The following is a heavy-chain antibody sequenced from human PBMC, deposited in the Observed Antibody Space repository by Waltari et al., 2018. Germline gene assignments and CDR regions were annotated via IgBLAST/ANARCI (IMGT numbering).Heavy chain of an antibody. CDR2: ISGSGGST. CDR1: GFTFSSYA. D-gene: IGHD6-19*01. Sequence: EVQLVESGGGLVQPGGSLRISCAASGFTFSSYAMSWVRQAPGKGLEGVSAISGSGGSTYYAASVKGRFTISRDNSKNTLYLQMNSLRAEDTAVYYCAKAKCGSSGSWHYWGQGTLVTVSS. J-gene: IGHJ4*02. V-gene: IGHV3-23*04. CDR3: AKAKCGSSGSWHY.